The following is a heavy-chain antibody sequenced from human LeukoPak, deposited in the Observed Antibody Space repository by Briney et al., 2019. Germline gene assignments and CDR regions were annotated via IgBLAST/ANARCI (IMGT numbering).Heavy chain of an antibody. V-gene: IGHV1-2*02. CDR1: GYTFTGYY. CDR2: INPNSGGT. J-gene: IGHJ5*02. Sequence: GASVKVSCKASGYTFTGYYMHWVRQAPGQGLEWMGWINPNSGGTNYAQKFQGRVTMTRDTSISTAYMELSRLRSDDTAVYYCARDLPGYSSGWYYWFDPWGQGTLVTVSS. CDR3: ARDLPGYSSGWYYWFDP. D-gene: IGHD6-19*01.